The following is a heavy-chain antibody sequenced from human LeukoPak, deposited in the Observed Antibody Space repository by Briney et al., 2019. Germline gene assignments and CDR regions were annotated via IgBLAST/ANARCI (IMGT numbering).Heavy chain of an antibody. D-gene: IGHD3-16*02. CDR2: IRSKANSYAT. CDR1: GFTFSGSA. CDR3: TSIVKGAFDY. Sequence: SGGSLRLSCAASGFTFSGSAMHWVRQASGKGLEWVGRIRSKANSYATAYAASVKGRSTISRDDSKNTAYLQMNSLKTEDTAVYYCTSIVKGAFDYWGQGTLVTVSS. J-gene: IGHJ4*02. V-gene: IGHV3-73*01.